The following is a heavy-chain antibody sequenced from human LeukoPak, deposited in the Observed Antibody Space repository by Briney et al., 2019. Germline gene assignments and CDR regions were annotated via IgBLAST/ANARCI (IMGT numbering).Heavy chain of an antibody. Sequence: GGSLRLSCAASGFTFTNYWMTWVRQAPGKGPEWVANIRQDGSETNYVDAVRGRFTIARDNTKNSLYLKMTSLRGEDTAVYYCASRAGKPGSTPWCFDYWGQGALVTVSS. CDR3: ASRAGKPGSTPWCFDY. CDR1: GFTFTNYW. D-gene: IGHD1-7*01. J-gene: IGHJ4*02. CDR2: IRQDGSET. V-gene: IGHV3-7*01.